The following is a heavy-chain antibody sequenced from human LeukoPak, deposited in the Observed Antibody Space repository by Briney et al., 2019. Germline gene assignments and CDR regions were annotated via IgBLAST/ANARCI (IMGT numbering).Heavy chain of an antibody. CDR2: ISYDGSNK. CDR3: TKDPCIAAAGTYFDC. Sequence: GGSLRLSCAVSGFTFSSYGMHWVRQAPGKGLEWVGVISYDGSNKYYAASVKGRFTISRDNSKNTLYLQMNSLIAEDTAVYYCTKDPCIAAAGTYFDCWGQGTLVTVSP. CDR1: GFTFSSYG. V-gene: IGHV3-30*18. D-gene: IGHD6-13*01. J-gene: IGHJ4*02.